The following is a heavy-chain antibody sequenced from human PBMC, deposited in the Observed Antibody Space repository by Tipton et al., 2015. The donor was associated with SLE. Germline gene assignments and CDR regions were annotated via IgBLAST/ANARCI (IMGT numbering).Heavy chain of an antibody. Sequence: SLRLSCAASGFTFSSYSMNWVRQAPGKGLEWVSSISSSSSYIYYADSVKGRFTISRDNAKNSLYLQMNSLRAEDTAVYYCARDLSSSWYDYYYYMDVWGKGTTVTVSS. CDR2: ISSSSSYI. CDR3: ARDLSSSWYDYYYYMDV. CDR1: GFTFSSYS. D-gene: IGHD6-13*01. J-gene: IGHJ6*03. V-gene: IGHV3-21*01.